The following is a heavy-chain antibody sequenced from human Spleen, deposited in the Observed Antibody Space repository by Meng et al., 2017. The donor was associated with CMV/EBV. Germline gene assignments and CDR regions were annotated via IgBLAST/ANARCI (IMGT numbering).Heavy chain of an antibody. V-gene: IGHV3-23*01. J-gene: IGHJ4*02. CDR2: ISGSGGST. CDR1: GFTFDDYA. Sequence: GESLKISCAASGFTFDDYAMHWVRQAPGKGLEWVSAISGSGGSTYYADSVKGRFTISRDNSKNTLYLQMNSLRAEDTAVYYCTRDPDYSDVLDYWGQGTVVTVSS. CDR3: TRDPDYSDVLDY. D-gene: IGHD4-11*01.